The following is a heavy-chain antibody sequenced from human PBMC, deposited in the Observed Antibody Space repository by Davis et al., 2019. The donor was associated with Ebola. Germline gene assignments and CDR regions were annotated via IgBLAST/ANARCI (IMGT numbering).Heavy chain of an antibody. CDR2: VSHGGVS. CDR1: GGSFSEYM. J-gene: IGHJ5*02. V-gene: IGHV4-34*01. D-gene: IGHD1-1*01. CDR3: AATAKTSITEAGLGYTYLDP. Sequence: SETLSLTCAVYGGSFSEYMWSWLRLPPGKGLEWIGKVSHGGVSDYNPSLTSRVTISVDTSKNQFSLRMNSVTAADTAVYYCAATAKTSITEAGLGYTYLDPWSQGTLVTVSS.